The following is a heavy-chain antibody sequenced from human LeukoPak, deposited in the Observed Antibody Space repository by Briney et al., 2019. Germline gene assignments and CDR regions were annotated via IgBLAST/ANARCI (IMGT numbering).Heavy chain of an antibody. J-gene: IGHJ4*02. CDR1: GFTFRTSV. CDR3: AKDSHIAAAGGNYFDY. D-gene: IGHD6-13*01. Sequence: PGGSLRLSCVASGFTFRTSVMSWVRQAPGQGLDWVSAISSDTGDGTYYADPVKGRFTISRDNSKNTLYLQMSGLRAEDTAVYYCAKDSHIAAAGGNYFDYWGQGTLVTVSS. V-gene: IGHV3-23*01. CDR2: ISSDTGDGT.